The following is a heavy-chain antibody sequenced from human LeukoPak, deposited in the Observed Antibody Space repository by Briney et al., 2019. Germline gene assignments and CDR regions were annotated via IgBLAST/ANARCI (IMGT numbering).Heavy chain of an antibody. CDR3: VRRVGDGNNVFDY. CDR2: IYPGDSDT. Sequence: GESLKISCKGSGYSFTSYWIGWVRQMPGKGLEWMGIIYPGDSDTRYSPSFQGQVTISADQSISTAYLQWSSLKASHTAMDYCVRRVGDGNNVFDYWGQGTLVTVSS. D-gene: IGHD5-24*01. J-gene: IGHJ4*02. CDR1: GYSFTSYW. V-gene: IGHV5-51*01.